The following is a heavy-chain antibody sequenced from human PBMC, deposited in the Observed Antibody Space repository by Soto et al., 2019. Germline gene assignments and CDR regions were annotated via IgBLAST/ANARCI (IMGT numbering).Heavy chain of an antibody. CDR1: GGSISSGGYS. Sequence: QLQLQESGSGLVKPSQTLSLTCAVSGGSISSGGYSWSWIRQPPGKGLEWIGYINHSETTYYNPSIKSRVTISVDRSKNQCSLKLSSVTAADTAVYYCASADLGLGDFDYWGQGTLVTVSS. CDR3: ASADLGLGDFDY. J-gene: IGHJ4*02. V-gene: IGHV4-30-2*01. CDR2: INHSETT. D-gene: IGHD4-17*01.